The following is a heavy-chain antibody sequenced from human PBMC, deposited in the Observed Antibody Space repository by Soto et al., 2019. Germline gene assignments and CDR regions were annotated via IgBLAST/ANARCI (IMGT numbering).Heavy chain of an antibody. J-gene: IGHJ2*01. CDR1: GFTFSSYA. D-gene: IGHD1-26*01. CDR2: ISGSGGST. V-gene: IGHV3-23*01. Sequence: EVQLLESGGGLVQPGGSLRLSCAASGFTFSSYAMSWVRQAPGKGLEWVSAISGSGGSTYYADSVKGRFTISRDNSKNTLYLQMNSLRPEDTAVYYCAKGHPQWELLRRSYWYFDLWGRGTLVTVSS. CDR3: AKGHPQWELLRRSYWYFDL.